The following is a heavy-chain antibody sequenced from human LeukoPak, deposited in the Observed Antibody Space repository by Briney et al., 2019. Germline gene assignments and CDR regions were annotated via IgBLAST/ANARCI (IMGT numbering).Heavy chain of an antibody. CDR3: ARSGYYNWNYGPRYYYYGMDV. V-gene: IGHV3-33*08. Sequence: GWSLSLSCASCVFTLSSYVTHWVRQAPGKGPEGVAVICYGGSNKYYADSVKGRFTISRDNSKNTLYLQMNSLRDEDTAVYYCARSGYYNWNYGPRYYYYGMDVWGQGTTVTVSS. CDR2: ICYGGSNK. CDR1: VFTLSSYV. J-gene: IGHJ6*02. D-gene: IGHD1-7*01.